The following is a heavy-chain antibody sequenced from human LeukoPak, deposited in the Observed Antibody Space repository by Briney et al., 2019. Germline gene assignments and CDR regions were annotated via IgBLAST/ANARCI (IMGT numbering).Heavy chain of an antibody. D-gene: IGHD3-10*01. CDR1: GGSFSGYY. J-gene: IGHJ4*02. CDR2: INHSGST. Sequence: SETLSLTCAVYGGSFSGYYWSWIRQPPGKGLEWIGEINHSGSTNYNPPLKSRVTISVGTSKNQFSLKLSSVTAADTAVYYCARDSWFGELLFDYWGQGTLVTVSS. CDR3: ARDSWFGELLFDY. V-gene: IGHV4-34*01.